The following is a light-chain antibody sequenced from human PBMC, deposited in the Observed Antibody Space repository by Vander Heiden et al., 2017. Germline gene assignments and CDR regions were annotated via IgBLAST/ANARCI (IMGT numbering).Light chain of an antibody. CDR2: GHS. CDR1: RSNIGAGDD. V-gene: IGLV1-40*01. CDR3: QSYDSSLSGWV. J-gene: IGLJ3*02. Sequence: QSVPTQPPPGSGAPGQRGPSSCNGGRSNIGAGDDVHGYQQLPETAPKLLIYGHSNRPSGVPDRFSGSKSGTSASLAITGLQAEDEADYYCQSYDSSLSGWVFGGGTKLTVL.